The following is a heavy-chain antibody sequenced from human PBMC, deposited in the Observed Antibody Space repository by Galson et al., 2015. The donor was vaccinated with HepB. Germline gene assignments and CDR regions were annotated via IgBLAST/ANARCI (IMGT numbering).Heavy chain of an antibody. Sequence: SLRLSCAASGFTFSSYSMNWVRQAPGKGLEWVSSISSSSSYMYYADSVKGRFTISRDNAKNSLYLQMNSLRAEDTAVYYCASDPVHILVGYCSGGSCYNAFDIWGQGTMVTVSS. V-gene: IGHV3-21*01. CDR2: ISSSSSYM. CDR1: GFTFSSYS. J-gene: IGHJ3*02. D-gene: IGHD2-15*01. CDR3: ASDPVHILVGYCSGGSCYNAFDI.